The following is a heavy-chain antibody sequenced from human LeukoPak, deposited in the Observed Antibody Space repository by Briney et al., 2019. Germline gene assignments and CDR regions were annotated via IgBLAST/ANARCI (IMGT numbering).Heavy chain of an antibody. Sequence: GGSLRLSCLASGFTFSSYPVYWVRQARAKGLEYVSGISKNGGSTNYADSVKGRFTISRDNSKSTLYLQMSSLKGEDTAVYYCVKDGGDSDYWGQGTLVTISS. J-gene: IGHJ4*02. CDR3: VKDGGDSDY. D-gene: IGHD4-17*01. CDR2: ISKNGGST. CDR1: GFTFSSYP. V-gene: IGHV3-64D*09.